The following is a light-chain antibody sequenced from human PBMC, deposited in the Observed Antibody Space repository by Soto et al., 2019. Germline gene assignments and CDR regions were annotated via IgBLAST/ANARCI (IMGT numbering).Light chain of an antibody. Sequence: IHMTQSPSSLSASVGDRVTITCRASQRITTYLNWYQQNPGKAPKLLISTAATLQGGLPSRFSGSGSGTDFTLTITTLQPEDFATHFCQQSYRTPYTFGQGPKLEIK. CDR1: QRITTY. J-gene: IGKJ2*01. CDR2: TAA. CDR3: QQSYRTPYT. V-gene: IGKV1-39*01.